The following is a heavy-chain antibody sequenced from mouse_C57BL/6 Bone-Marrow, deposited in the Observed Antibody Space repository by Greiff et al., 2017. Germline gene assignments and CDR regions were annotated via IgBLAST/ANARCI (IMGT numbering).Heavy chain of an antibody. CDR1: GYTFTSYW. J-gene: IGHJ1*03. V-gene: IGHV1-69*01. CDR3: AREGGIRNWYFDV. CDR2: IDPSDSYT. Sequence: QVQLQQPGAELVMPGASVKLSCKASGYTFTSYWMHWVKQRPGQGLEWIGEIDPSDSYTNYNQKFKGKSTLTVDNSSSTAYMQLSSLTSEASAVYYCAREGGIRNWYFDVWGTGTTVTVAS.